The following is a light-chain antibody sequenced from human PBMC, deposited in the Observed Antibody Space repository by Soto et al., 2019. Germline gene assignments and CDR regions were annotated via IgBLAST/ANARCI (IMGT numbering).Light chain of an antibody. V-gene: IGKV1-5*03. CDR2: KAS. Sequence: DIQLTQSPSTLSASVGDRVTITCRASQTITSWLAWYQQKPGKAPKVLIYKASSLESGVPSRFSGSGSGTEFTLTISSLQPDDFATYYCQQSNTYPITFGQGPRLEIK. CDR3: QQSNTYPIT. CDR1: QTITSW. J-gene: IGKJ5*01.